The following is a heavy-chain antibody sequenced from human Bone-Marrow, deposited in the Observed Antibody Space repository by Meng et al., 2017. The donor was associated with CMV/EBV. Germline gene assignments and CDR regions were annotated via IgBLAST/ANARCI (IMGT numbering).Heavy chain of an antibody. CDR2: IYYSGST. Sequence: ASLRLSCTVSGGSISSSSYYWGWIRQPPGKGLEWIGSIYYSGSTYYNPSLKSRVTISVDTSKNQFSLKLSSVTAADTAVYYCARTYSSYPNGLDHWGQGTLVTVSS. CDR3: ARTYSSYPNGLDH. J-gene: IGHJ5*02. D-gene: IGHD6-6*01. V-gene: IGHV4-39*07. CDR1: GGSISSSSYY.